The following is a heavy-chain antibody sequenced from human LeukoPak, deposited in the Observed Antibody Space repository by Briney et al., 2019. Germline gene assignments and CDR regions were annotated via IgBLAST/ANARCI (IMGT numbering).Heavy chain of an antibody. CDR3: ARGPRITLVRGGQWYYYMDV. J-gene: IGHJ6*03. V-gene: IGHV1-46*01. CDR2: INPSGGST. Sequence: ASVTVSCKASGYTFTSYYIHWVRQAPGQGLEWMGLINPSGGSTNYAQKFQGRVTMTRDTSTSTVYMELSSLRSDDTAVYYCARGPRITLVRGGQWYYYMDVWGKGTTVTISS. D-gene: IGHD3-10*01. CDR1: GYTFTSYY.